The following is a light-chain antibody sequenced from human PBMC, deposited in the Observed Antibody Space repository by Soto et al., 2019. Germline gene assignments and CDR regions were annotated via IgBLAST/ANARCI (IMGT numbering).Light chain of an antibody. J-gene: IGKJ2*01. CDR2: GAS. CDR3: QQYGSSPYT. V-gene: IGKV3-20*01. CDR1: QSVSSSY. Sequence: EIALTQSPGTLSLSPGERATLSCRASQSVSSSYLAWYRQKPGQAPRLLIYGASSRATGIPDRFSGSGSGTDFTLTIISLEPEDFAVYYCQQYGSSPYTFGQGTKLEIK.